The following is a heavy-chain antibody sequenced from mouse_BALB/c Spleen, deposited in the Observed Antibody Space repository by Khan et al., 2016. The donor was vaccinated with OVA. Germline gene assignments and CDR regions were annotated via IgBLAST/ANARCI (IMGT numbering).Heavy chain of an antibody. V-gene: IGHV3-2*02. J-gene: IGHJ3*01. CDR1: GYSITSDYA. CDR2: ISYSGST. Sequence: EVQLQESGPGLVKPSQSLSLTCTVTGYSITSDYAWNWIRQFPGNKLEWMGYISYSGSTSYNPSLKSRISITRDTSKNQFFLQLNSVIIEDTATYYCARLEPGFAYWGQGTLVTVSA. CDR3: ARLEPGFAY.